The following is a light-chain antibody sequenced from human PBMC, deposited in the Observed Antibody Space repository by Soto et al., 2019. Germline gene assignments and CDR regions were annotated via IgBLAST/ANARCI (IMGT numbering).Light chain of an antibody. CDR1: QSVRSW. CDR2: DAS. CDR3: QQLHDYPIT. Sequence: DIQMTQSPSTLSASVGDRVTITCRASQSVRSWLAWYQQKPGRAPKFLIYDASSLESGVPSRFSGSGSGTDFTLTISSLQPEDFATYYCQQLHDYPITFGQGTRLEI. J-gene: IGKJ5*01. V-gene: IGKV1-5*01.